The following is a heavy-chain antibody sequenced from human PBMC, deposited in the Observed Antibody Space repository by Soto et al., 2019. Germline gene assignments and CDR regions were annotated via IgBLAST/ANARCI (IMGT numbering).Heavy chain of an antibody. V-gene: IGHV4-39*01. J-gene: IGHJ4*02. CDR1: GGSISSSSYY. CDR2: IYYSGST. Sequence: QLQLQESGPGLVKPSETLSLTCTVSGGSISSSSYYWGWIRQPPGKGLEWIGSIYYSGSTYYNPSLKSRVTISVDTSKNQFSLKLSSVTAADTAVYYCARIYVDTAMVTEIQVDYWGQGTLVTVSS. D-gene: IGHD5-18*01. CDR3: ARIYVDTAMVTEIQVDY.